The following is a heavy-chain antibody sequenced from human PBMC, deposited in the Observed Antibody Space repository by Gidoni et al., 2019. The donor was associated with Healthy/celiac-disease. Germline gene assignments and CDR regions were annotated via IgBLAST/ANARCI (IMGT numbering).Heavy chain of an antibody. V-gene: IGHV3-9*01. D-gene: IGHD3-10*01. CDR3: AKDLWFGESGWSGMDV. J-gene: IGHJ6*02. CDR2: ISWNSGSI. CDR1: VFTFDDYA. Sequence: EVQLVESGGGLVQSGRSLRLSCAASVFTFDDYAMHWVRQAPGKGLELVSGISWNSGSIGYADSVKGRFTISRDNAKNSLYLQMNRLRAEDTALYYCAKDLWFGESGWSGMDVWGQGTTVTVSS.